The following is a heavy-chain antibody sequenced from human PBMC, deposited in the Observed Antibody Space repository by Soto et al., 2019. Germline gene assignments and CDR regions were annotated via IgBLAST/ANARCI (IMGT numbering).Heavy chain of an antibody. CDR1: GYTFTGYY. CDR3: ARSLLYSGYDGGFGY. J-gene: IGHJ4*02. D-gene: IGHD5-12*01. CDR2: INPNSGGT. V-gene: IGHV1-2*02. Sequence: QVQLVQSGAEVKKPGASVKVSCKASGYTFTGYYMHWVRQAPGQGLEWMGWINPNSGGTNYAQKFQGRVTMTRDTSISTAYMELSRLRSDDTAVYYCARSLLYSGYDGGFGYWGQGTLVTVSS.